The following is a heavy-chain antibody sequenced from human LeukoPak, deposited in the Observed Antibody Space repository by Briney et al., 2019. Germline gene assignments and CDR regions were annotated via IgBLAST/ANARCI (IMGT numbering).Heavy chain of an antibody. D-gene: IGHD1-1*01. CDR1: GASISSFY. CDR2: IYYSGST. J-gene: IGHJ4*02. V-gene: IGHV4-59*01. Sequence: SETLSLTCTVSGASISSFYGSWIRQPPGKGREWIGYIYYSGSTNYNPSLKSRVTISVHTSKNQFSLKLSSVTAGDTAVYYCAAQLDYCGEGTLVTVSS. CDR3: AAQLDY.